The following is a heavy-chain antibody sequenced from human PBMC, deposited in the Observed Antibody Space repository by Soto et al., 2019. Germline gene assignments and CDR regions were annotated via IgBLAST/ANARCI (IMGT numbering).Heavy chain of an antibody. D-gene: IGHD6-19*01. CDR3: TRDFTYNSGWYDY. Sequence: LRLSCAASGFTFSTYAMHWVRQAPGKGLEWVAVISYDGSNNYYADSVKGRFTISRDNSKDTLFLQMNSLRVEDTAVYYCTRDFTYNSGWYDYWGQGTLVTVSS. J-gene: IGHJ4*02. CDR2: ISYDGSNN. V-gene: IGHV3-30-3*01. CDR1: GFTFSTYA.